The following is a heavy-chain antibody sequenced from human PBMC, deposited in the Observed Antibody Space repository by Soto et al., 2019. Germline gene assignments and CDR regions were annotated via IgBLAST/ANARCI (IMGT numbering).Heavy chain of an antibody. J-gene: IGHJ4*02. CDR3: AKVGRFLEWLSYDVDFDY. Sequence: GGSLRLSCAASGFTFSSYAMSWVRQAPGKGLEWVSAVSGSGGSTYYADSVKGRFTISRDNSKNTLYLQMNSLRAEDTAVYYCAKVGRFLEWLSYDVDFDYWGQGTLVTVSS. CDR2: VSGSGGST. D-gene: IGHD3-3*01. V-gene: IGHV3-23*01. CDR1: GFTFSSYA.